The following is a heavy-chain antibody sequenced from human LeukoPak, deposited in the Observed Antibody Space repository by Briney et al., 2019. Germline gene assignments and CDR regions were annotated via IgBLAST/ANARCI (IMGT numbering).Heavy chain of an antibody. V-gene: IGHV1-18*01. D-gene: IGHD1-26*01. CDR1: GYTFTIYG. CDR2: ISTYNANT. J-gene: IGHJ5*02. CDR3: ARDTGSNFFDP. Sequence: GAVTVSCKGSGYTFTIYGKIWVRQAPGQGLEWMGWISTYNANTKYAQNLQGRVAMTTDTTTSTFYMELRSLTSDDTAVYYCARDTGSNFFDPWGQGTLVTVAS.